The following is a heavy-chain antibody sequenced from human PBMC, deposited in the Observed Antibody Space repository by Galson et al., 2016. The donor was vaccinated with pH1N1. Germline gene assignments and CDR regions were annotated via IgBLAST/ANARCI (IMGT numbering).Heavy chain of an antibody. CDR1: GDSVPSHTSA. CDR3: ARWDHSASYIDV. J-gene: IGHJ4*02. Sequence: CAISGDSVPSHTSAWTWLRQSPSRGLEWLGRTYYRARWYNNYGVSVAGRISITPDTAKNQFSLQLKSVNPEDTAVYFCARWDHSASYIDVWGQGTLVTVSS. V-gene: IGHV6-1*01. D-gene: IGHD3-10*01. CDR2: TYYRARWYN.